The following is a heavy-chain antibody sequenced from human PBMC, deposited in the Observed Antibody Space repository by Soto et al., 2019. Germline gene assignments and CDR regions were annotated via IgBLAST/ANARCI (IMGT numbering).Heavy chain of an antibody. CDR3: ARGSTAVGLNYYYYGMDV. J-gene: IGHJ6*02. D-gene: IGHD6-19*01. CDR2: INPNSGGT. Sequence: GASVKVSCKASGYTFTGYYMHWVRQAPGQGLEWMGWINPNSGGTNYAQKFQGWVTMTRDTSISTAYMELSRLRSDDTAVYYCARGSTAVGLNYYYYGMDVWGQGTTVTV. CDR1: GYTFTGYY. V-gene: IGHV1-2*04.